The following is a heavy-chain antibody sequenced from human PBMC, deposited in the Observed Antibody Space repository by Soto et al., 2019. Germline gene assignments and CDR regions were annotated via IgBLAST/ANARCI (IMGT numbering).Heavy chain of an antibody. CDR2: IFSGGST. CDR3: ARDQGYSHY. Sequence: EVQLVESGGGLVQPGGSLRLSCAASGFTVSSNYMNWVRQAPGKGLEWVSVIFSGGSTYYADSVKGRFTISRDNSNSTLYLQMNSLRAEETAVYYCARDQGYSHYWGQGTLVTVSS. V-gene: IGHV3-66*01. CDR1: GFTVSSNY. J-gene: IGHJ4*02. D-gene: IGHD5-18*01.